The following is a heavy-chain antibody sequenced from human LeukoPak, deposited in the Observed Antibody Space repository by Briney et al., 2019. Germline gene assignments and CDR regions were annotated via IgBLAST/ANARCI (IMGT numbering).Heavy chain of an antibody. Sequence: GESLKISCKGSGYTFSNYWIGWVRQMSGKGLEWMGIIYPSDSDTRYSPSFQGQVTISAGKSISTAYLQWSSLKASDTAMYYCARFHYYGSGSYYYYYYMDVWGKGTTVTVSS. CDR1: GYTFSNYW. CDR2: IYPSDSDT. CDR3: ARFHYYGSGSYYYYYYMDV. V-gene: IGHV5-51*01. D-gene: IGHD3-10*01. J-gene: IGHJ6*03.